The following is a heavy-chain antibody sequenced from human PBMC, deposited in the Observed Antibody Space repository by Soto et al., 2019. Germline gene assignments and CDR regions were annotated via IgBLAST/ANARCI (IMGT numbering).Heavy chain of an antibody. V-gene: IGHV4-59*01. J-gene: IGHJ4*02. CDR1: GASIDNYY. Sequence: QVQLPQSGARLVKPSETLLLTCTVSGASIDNYYWSWIRQPPGRGLVWICFIYSSGSTNYYPSLKSRVPNTGETSRNEVSLMLTSVTTADTAVYYCARGGTGGRTTVTTYAVWAQGTLFTV. CDR2: IYSSGST. D-gene: IGHD4-17*01. CDR3: ARGGTGGRTTVTTYAV.